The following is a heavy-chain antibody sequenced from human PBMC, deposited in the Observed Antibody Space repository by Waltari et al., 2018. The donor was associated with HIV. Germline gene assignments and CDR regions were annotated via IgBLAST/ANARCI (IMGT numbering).Heavy chain of an antibody. CDR1: GGTFLSYT. D-gene: IGHD2-15*01. Sequence: QVQLVHSGAAVRRPGSSVKVSCKASGGTFLSYTINWVRQAPGQGLEWMGMMVPTSDKPNYAQKFQGRVTITADRATSTAYMELNSLRSGDTSVYYCATARETRGVDFDYWGQGSLVTVSS. CDR2: MVPTSDKP. V-gene: IGHV1-69*02. J-gene: IGHJ4*02. CDR3: ATARETRGVDFDY.